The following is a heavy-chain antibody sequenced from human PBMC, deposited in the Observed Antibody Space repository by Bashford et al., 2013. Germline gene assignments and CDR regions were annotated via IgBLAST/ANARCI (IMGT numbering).Heavy chain of an antibody. CDR3: ARESTFDSSGYNWFDP. CDR2: IWYDGSNK. Sequence: VRQAPGKGLEWVAVIWYDGSNKYYADSVKGRFTISRDNSKNTLYLQMNSLRAEDTAVYYCARESTFDSSGYNWFDPWAREPWSPSPQ. J-gene: IGHJ5*02. D-gene: IGHD3-22*01. V-gene: IGHV3-33*01.